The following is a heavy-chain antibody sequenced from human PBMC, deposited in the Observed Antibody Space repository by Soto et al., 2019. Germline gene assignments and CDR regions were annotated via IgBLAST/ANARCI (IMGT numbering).Heavy chain of an antibody. CDR3: ARNSGSKLGPRTAGEGH. D-gene: IGHD7-27*01. CDR1: GFTVSNNY. Sequence: EVQLVESGGALVQPGGSLRLSCAASGFTVSNNYMSWVRQAPGKGLEWVSLIYSGGTTSYADSVKGRFTISRDSSKNTLTLQMNSLRAEDTAVYYCARNSGSKLGPRTAGEGHWGQGTLVTVSS. J-gene: IGHJ4*02. V-gene: IGHV3-66*01. CDR2: IYSGGTT.